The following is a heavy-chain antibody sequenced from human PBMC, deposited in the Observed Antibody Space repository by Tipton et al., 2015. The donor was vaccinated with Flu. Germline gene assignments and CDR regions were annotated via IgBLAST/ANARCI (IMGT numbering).Heavy chain of an antibody. V-gene: IGHV4-38-2*01. CDR3: ARLPTRTYCPDY. J-gene: IGHJ4*02. D-gene: IGHD1-26*01. CDR2: LYHSGRT. Sequence: TLSLTCVVSSYSISSGYYWGWSRQPPGKGLEWIGSLYHSGRTYYNPSLKSRATISVDPAENHFSLRLTSVTAADTAVYYCARLPTRTYCPDYWGQGTLVTVSS. CDR1: SYSISSGYY.